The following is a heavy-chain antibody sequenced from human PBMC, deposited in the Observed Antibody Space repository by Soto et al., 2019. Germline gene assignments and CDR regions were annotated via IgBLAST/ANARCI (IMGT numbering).Heavy chain of an antibody. CDR3: TRDPAPAGWFDY. D-gene: IGHD6-13*01. CDR2: INTDGTST. J-gene: IGHJ5*01. V-gene: IGHV3-74*01. CDR1: GFTFSIYW. Sequence: EVQLVESGGGLVQPGGSLRLSCAASGFTFSIYWIHWVRRTPGKGLVWVSHINTDGTSTNYADSVRGRFTISRDNAKNTLYLQMNSLRGEDTAVYYCTRDPAPAGWFDYWGQGTLVTVSS.